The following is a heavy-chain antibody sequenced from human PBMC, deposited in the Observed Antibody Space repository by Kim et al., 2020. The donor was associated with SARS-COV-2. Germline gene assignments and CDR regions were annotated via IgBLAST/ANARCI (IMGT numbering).Heavy chain of an antibody. CDR3: ARGAGSGYSRYYYMDV. D-gene: IGHD3-22*01. V-gene: IGHV4-59*01. CDR1: GGSISSYY. Sequence: SETLSLTCTVSGGSISSYYWSWIRQPPGKGLEWIGYIYYSGSTNYNPSLKSRVTISVDTSKNQFSLKLSSVTAADTAVYYCARGAGSGYSRYYYMDVWG. J-gene: IGHJ6*03. CDR2: IYYSGST.